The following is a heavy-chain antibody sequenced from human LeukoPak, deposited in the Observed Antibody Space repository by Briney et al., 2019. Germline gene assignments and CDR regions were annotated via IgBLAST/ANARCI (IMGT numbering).Heavy chain of an antibody. CDR2: ISGSDYST. V-gene: IGHV3-23*01. D-gene: IGHD7-27*01. CDR3: AKAQELGNYEFFLFDY. CDR1: GFTFSNYA. Sequence: GSLTLSCAASGFTFSNYAMNWVRQAPGKGLEWVSGISGSDYSTYYADSVKGRFTISRDNSKNTLYLQMNSVRAEDTAVYYCAKAQELGNYEFFLFDYWGQGTLVSASS. J-gene: IGHJ4*02.